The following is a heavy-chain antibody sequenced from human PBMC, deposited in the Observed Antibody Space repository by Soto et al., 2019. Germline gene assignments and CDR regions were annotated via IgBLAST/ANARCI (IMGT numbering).Heavy chain of an antibody. V-gene: IGHV3-7*01. Sequence: GGSLRLSCAASGFIFSAYCMRWVRQAPGKGLEWVANIHWDGSKKYYVDSVKGRFTISRDNSKKSLYLQMNSLRAEDTAVSYCARDFYGGYTYGPGDYWGQGALVTVSS. CDR2: IHWDGSKK. CDR1: GFIFSAYC. CDR3: ARDFYGGYTYGPGDY. D-gene: IGHD5-18*01. J-gene: IGHJ4*02.